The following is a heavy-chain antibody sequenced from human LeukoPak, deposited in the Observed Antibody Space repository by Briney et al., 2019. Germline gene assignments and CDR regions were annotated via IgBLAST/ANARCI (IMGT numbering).Heavy chain of an antibody. CDR2: MNPNTGYT. Sequence: SVTVSFKSSGYTFTYNHIIWVRLAAGQGLEWMGWMNPNTGYTDFAQKFRGRVTMTRYTSINTAYMELSSLRSEDTAVYVCARSATIFGDNGDHYGAWFDRWGQGTLVTVSS. CDR1: GYTFTYNH. CDR3: ARSATIFGDNGDHYGAWFDR. D-gene: IGHD3-10*02. V-gene: IGHV1-8*01. J-gene: IGHJ5*02.